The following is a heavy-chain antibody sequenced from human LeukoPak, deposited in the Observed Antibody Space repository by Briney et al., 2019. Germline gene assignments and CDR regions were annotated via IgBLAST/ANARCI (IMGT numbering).Heavy chain of an antibody. CDR2: IYYSGST. Sequence: SETLSLTCTVSGVSISSGGYYWSWIRQHPGKGLEWIGYIYYSGSTYYNPSLKSRVTISVDTSKNQFSLKLSSVTAADTAVYYCARDGGALRPKYCSSTSCFPRTNWFDPWGQGTLVTVSS. V-gene: IGHV4-31*03. J-gene: IGHJ5*02. CDR1: GVSISSGGYY. D-gene: IGHD2-2*01. CDR3: ARDGGALRPKYCSSTSCFPRTNWFDP.